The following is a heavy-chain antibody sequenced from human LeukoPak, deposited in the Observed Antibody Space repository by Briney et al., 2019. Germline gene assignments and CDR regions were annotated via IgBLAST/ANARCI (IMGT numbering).Heavy chain of an antibody. D-gene: IGHD6-19*01. CDR1: GGSISSGGYY. J-gene: IGHJ3*02. CDR2: IYYGGST. CDR3: ARGAVAGFDAFDI. V-gene: IGHV4-61*08. Sequence: SETLSLTCTVSGGSISSGGYYWTWIRQLPEKGLEWIGYIYYGGSTNYNPSLKSRVTMSVDTSKNQFSLKLSSVTAADTAVYYCARGAVAGFDAFDIWGQGTMVTVSS.